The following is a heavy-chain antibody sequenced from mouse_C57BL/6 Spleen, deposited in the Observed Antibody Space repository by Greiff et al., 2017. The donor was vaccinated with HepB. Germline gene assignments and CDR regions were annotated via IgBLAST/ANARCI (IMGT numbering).Heavy chain of an antibody. CDR3: ARRDDYDGYFDY. Sequence: QVQLKESGAELVRPGTSVKMSCKASGYTFTNYWIGWAKQRPGHGLEWIGDIYPGGGYTNYNEKFKGKATLTADKSSSTAYMQFSSLTSEDSAIYYCARRDDYDGYFDYWGQGTTLTVSS. CDR2: IYPGGGYT. CDR1: GYTFTNYW. J-gene: IGHJ2*01. V-gene: IGHV1-63*01. D-gene: IGHD2-4*01.